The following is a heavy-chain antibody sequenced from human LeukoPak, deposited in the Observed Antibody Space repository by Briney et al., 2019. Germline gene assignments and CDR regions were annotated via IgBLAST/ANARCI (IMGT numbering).Heavy chain of an antibody. D-gene: IGHD3-22*01. J-gene: IGHJ2*01. CDR2: IYSGGST. V-gene: IGHV3-66*01. CDR3: ARDHYDSSGNWYFDP. Sequence: GGSLRLSCAASGFTVSSNYMSWVRQAPGKGLEWVSVIYSGGSTYYADSVKGRFTISRDNSKNTLYLQMNSLRAEDTAVYYCARDHYDSSGNWYFDPWGRGTLVTVSS. CDR1: GFTVSSNY.